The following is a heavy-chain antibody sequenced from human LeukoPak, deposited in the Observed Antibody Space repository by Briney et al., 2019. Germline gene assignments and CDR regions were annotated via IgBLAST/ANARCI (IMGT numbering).Heavy chain of an antibody. J-gene: IGHJ6*03. D-gene: IGHD5-12*01. CDR1: GGSISSYY. Sequence: SETLSLTCTVSGGSISSYYWSWIRQPPGKGLEWIGYIHYSGSTNYNPSLKSRVTISVDTSKNQFSLKLSSVTAADTAVYYCARGGYDWGGYYYYYYMDVWGKGTTVTISS. CDR3: ARGGYDWGGYYYYYYMDV. CDR2: IHYSGST. V-gene: IGHV4-59*01.